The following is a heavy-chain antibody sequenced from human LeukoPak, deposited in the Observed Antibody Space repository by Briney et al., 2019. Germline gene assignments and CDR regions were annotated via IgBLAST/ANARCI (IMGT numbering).Heavy chain of an antibody. CDR1: GGSLSDYY. CDR3: ARVGCSGGSCPFDP. D-gene: IGHD2-15*01. J-gene: IGHJ5*02. Sequence: SETLSLTCTVSGGSLSDYYRSWIRQPPGKGLEWIGYIYYGGSTIYSPSLKSRVTLSVDTSKNQFSLKLNSVTTADTAVYYCARVGCSGGSCPFDPWGQGTLVTVSS. CDR2: IYYGGST. V-gene: IGHV4-59*01.